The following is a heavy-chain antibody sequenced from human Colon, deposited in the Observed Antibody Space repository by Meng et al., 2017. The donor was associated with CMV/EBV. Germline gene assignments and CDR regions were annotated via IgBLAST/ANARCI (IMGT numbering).Heavy chain of an antibody. J-gene: IGHJ4*02. CDR1: GYTFSSYG. CDR3: ARDIVVWSLDH. V-gene: IGHV1-18*01. D-gene: IGHD2-21*01. CDR2: ISVYNGNT. Sequence: ASVKVSCKASGYTFSSYGISWVRQAPGQGLEWMGWISVYNGNTPYAQKFQGRVTMTSDTSTSTAYMELRSLRSDDTALYYCARDIVVWSLDHWGLGTLVTVSS.